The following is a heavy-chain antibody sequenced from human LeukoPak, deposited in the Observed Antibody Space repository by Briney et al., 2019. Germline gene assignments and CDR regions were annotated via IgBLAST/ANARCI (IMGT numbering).Heavy chain of an antibody. CDR1: GFTVSSNY. CDR3: ARVYSSGWYYFDY. J-gene: IGHJ4*02. Sequence: PRGSLRLSCAASGFTVSSNYMSWVRQAPGKGLEWVSVIYSGGSTYYADSVKGRFTISRDNSKNTLYLQMNSLRAEDTAVYYCARVYSSGWYYFDYWGQGTLVTVSS. D-gene: IGHD6-19*01. V-gene: IGHV3-53*01. CDR2: IYSGGST.